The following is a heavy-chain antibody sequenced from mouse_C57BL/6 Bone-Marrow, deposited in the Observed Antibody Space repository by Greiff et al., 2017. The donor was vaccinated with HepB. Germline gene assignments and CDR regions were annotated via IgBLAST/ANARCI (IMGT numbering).Heavy chain of an antibody. J-gene: IGHJ4*01. CDR3: TRSGYYGSSPYYYAMDY. D-gene: IGHD1-1*01. CDR1: GYAFSSYW. V-gene: IGHV1-80*01. Sequence: QVQLKESGAELVKPGASVKISCKASGYAFSSYWMNWVKQRPGKGLEWIGQIYPGDGDTNYNGKFKGKATLTADKSSSTAYMQLSSLTSEDSAVYYCTRSGYYGSSPYYYAMDYWGQGTSVTVSS. CDR2: IYPGDGDT.